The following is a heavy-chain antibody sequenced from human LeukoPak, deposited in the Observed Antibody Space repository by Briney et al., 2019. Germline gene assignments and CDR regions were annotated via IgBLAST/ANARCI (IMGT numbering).Heavy chain of an antibody. V-gene: IGHV4-34*01. CDR2: INHSGST. J-gene: IGHJ4*02. CDR1: GGSFSGYY. D-gene: IGHD2-21*02. Sequence: PSETLSLTCAVYGGSFSGYYWSWIRQPPGKGLEWIGEINHSGSTNYNPSLKSRVTISVDTSKNQFSLKLSSVTAADTAVYYYARGGRFVVVTAILAYWGQGTLVTVSS. CDR3: ARGGRFVVVTAILAY.